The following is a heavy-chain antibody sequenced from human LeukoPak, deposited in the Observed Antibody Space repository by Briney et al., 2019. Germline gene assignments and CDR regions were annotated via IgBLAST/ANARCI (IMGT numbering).Heavy chain of an antibody. Sequence: GGSLRLSCAASGFTFSDYYMSWIRQAPGKGLEWVSGVSGNGGSTSYADSVKGRFTISRDNSKSTLFLQMNSLRAEDTAVYYCAKQDSSGHLSSFDYGGQETLVTVSS. V-gene: IGHV3-23*01. J-gene: IGHJ4*02. D-gene: IGHD3-22*01. CDR2: VSGNGGST. CDR1: GFTFSDYY. CDR3: AKQDSSGHLSSFDY.